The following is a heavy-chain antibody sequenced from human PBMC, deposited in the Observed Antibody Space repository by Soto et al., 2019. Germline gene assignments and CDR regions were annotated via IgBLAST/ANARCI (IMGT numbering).Heavy chain of an antibody. CDR1: EFTFSSYG. CDR2: ISYDGSNK. J-gene: IGHJ6*02. V-gene: IGHV3-30*18. CDR3: AKDPYGDSTPGYYYYGMDV. Sequence: PXGFLSLSFAASEFTFSSYGMHWVRQTAGKGLEWVAVISYDGSNKYYADSVKGRFTISRDNSKDTLYLQMNSLRAEDTAVYYCAKDPYGDSTPGYYYYGMDVWGQGTTVTVSS. D-gene: IGHD4-17*01.